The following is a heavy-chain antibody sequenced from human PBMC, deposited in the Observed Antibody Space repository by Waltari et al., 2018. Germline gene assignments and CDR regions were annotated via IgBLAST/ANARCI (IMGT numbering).Heavy chain of an antibody. Sequence: QVQLVQSGAEVKKPGASVKVSCKVSGYPLSDLSIHWVRQAPGKGLEWMGGYDPEDGETDSAQIFQGRLSMTEDTSRDTAYMELRSLRSEDTAVYYCATDHHRDSGYDIWGQGTLVTVSS. CDR3: ATDHHRDSGYDI. D-gene: IGHD5-12*01. V-gene: IGHV1-24*01. CDR2: YDPEDGET. CDR1: GYPLSDLS. J-gene: IGHJ4*02.